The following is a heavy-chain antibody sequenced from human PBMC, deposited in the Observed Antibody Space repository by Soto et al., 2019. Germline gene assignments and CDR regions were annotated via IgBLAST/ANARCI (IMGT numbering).Heavy chain of an antibody. Sequence: PSETLSLTCTVSGGSISSGDYYWSWIRQPPGKGLEWIGYIYYSGSTYYNPSLKSRVTISVDTSKNQFSLKLSSVTAADTAVYYCARFAYYGSGSSPFGYWGQGTLVTVSS. D-gene: IGHD3-10*01. J-gene: IGHJ4*02. CDR3: ARFAYYGSGSSPFGY. CDR2: IYYSGST. CDR1: GGSISSGDYY. V-gene: IGHV4-30-4*01.